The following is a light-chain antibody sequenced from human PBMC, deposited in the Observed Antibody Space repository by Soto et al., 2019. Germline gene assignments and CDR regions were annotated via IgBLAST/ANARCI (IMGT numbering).Light chain of an antibody. V-gene: IGLV2-11*01. Sequence: QSALTQSRSVSGSPGQSVTISCTGTSSDVGAYNYVSWYQQHPGKAPRLMIYDVTKRPSGVPDRFSASKSGNTASLTISGLQAEDEADYYCCSYAGGHSWVFGGGTKLTAL. CDR1: SSDVGAYNY. CDR3: CSYAGGHSWV. J-gene: IGLJ3*02. CDR2: DVT.